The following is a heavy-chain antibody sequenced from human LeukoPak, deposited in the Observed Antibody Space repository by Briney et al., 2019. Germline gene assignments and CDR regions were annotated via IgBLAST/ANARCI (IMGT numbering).Heavy chain of an antibody. CDR3: ARDRTEYSSSDCFDS. CDR1: GGXISSRNYY. V-gene: IGHV4-39*01. J-gene: IGHJ4*02. D-gene: IGHD6-6*01. Sequence: SETLSLTCTVSGGXISSRNYYWGWIRQPPGKGLEWIGSIYNSGSTYYNPSLKSRVTISVDTSKNELSLKLNSVTAADTAVYYCARDRTEYSSSDCFDSWGQGTLVTVSS. CDR2: IYNSGST.